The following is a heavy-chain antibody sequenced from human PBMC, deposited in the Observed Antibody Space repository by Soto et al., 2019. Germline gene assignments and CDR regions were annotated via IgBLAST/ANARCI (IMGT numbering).Heavy chain of an antibody. CDR2: IKQDGSEK. CDR3: ARDWLPHFAFDI. Sequence: EVQLVESGGGLVQPGGPLRLSCAASGFTFSSYWMSWVRQAPGKGLEWVANIKQDGSEKYYVDSVKGRFTISRDNAKNSLYLQMISLRAEDTAVYYCARDWLPHFAFDIWGQGTMVTVSS. CDR1: GFTFSSYW. D-gene: IGHD3-10*01. V-gene: IGHV3-7*03. J-gene: IGHJ3*02.